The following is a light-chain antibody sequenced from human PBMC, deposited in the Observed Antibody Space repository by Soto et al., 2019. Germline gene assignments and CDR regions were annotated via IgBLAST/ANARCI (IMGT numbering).Light chain of an antibody. V-gene: IGKV3-15*01. CDR1: QIVILN. CDR2: GAS. Sequence: ELVMPQSQATLSVSPVERATLSGRARQIVILNLAWYQQQPGRPPRLLIYGASTRATGVPARFSGSGSGTAFTLPTSSLQSADFAAYYCQKYNNWPPLNFGKGTKLE. J-gene: IGKJ5*01. CDR3: QKYNNWPPLN.